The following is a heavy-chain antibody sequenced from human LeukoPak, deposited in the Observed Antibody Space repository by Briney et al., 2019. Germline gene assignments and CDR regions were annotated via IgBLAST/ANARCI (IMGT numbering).Heavy chain of an antibody. CDR1: GYTFTSYD. V-gene: IGHV1-8*01. CDR3: AIGTEYGYYFDY. D-gene: IGHD2-2*01. J-gene: IGHJ4*02. Sequence: ASVKVSCKASGYTFTSYDINWVRQATGQGLEWMGWMNPNSGNTGYVQKFQGRVTMTRNTSISTAYMELSSLRSEDTAVYYCAIGTEYGYYFDYWGQGTLVTVSS. CDR2: MNPNSGNT.